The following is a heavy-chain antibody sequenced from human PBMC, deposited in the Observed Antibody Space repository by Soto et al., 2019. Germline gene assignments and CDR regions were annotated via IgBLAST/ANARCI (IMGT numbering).Heavy chain of an antibody. Sequence: PGGSLRLSCAASGFTFSSYGMHWVRQAPGKGLEWVAVISYDGSNKYYADSVKGRFTISRDNSKNTLYLQMNSLRAEDTAVYYCAKDRLDIVVVVAAIYYFDYWGQGTLVTVSS. CDR2: ISYDGSNK. V-gene: IGHV3-30*18. CDR1: GFTFSSYG. D-gene: IGHD2-15*01. CDR3: AKDRLDIVVVVAAIYYFDY. J-gene: IGHJ4*02.